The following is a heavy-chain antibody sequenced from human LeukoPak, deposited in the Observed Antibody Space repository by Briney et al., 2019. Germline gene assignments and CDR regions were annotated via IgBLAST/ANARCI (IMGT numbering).Heavy chain of an antibody. V-gene: IGHV3-7*01. CDR3: ARVNLNYSILPYYYYYYMDV. CDR1: GFTFSSYW. J-gene: IGHJ6*03. D-gene: IGHD4-11*01. CDR2: IKQDGSEK. Sequence: GGSLRLSCAASGFTFSSYWMSWVRQAPGKGLEWVANIKQDGSEKYYVDSVKGRFTISRDNAKNSLYLQMNSLRAEDTAVYYCARVNLNYSILPYYYYYYMDVWGKGTTVTVSS.